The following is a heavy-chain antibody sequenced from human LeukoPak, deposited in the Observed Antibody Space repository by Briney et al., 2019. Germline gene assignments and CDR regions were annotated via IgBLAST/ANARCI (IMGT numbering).Heavy chain of an antibody. CDR2: ISYDGSNK. CDR1: GFTFSSYA. Sequence: PGRSLRLSCAASGFTFSSYAMHWVRQAPGKGLEWVAVISYDGSNKYYADSVKGRFTISRDNSKNTLYLQMNSLRAEDTAVYYCARGVSGGSPDYWGQGTLVTVSS. D-gene: IGHD1-26*01. J-gene: IGHJ4*02. CDR3: ARGVSGGSPDY. V-gene: IGHV3-30-3*01.